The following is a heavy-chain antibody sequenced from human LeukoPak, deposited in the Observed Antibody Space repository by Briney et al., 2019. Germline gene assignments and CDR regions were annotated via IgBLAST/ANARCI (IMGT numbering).Heavy chain of an antibody. CDR1: GFTFSSYA. CDR3: AKVHLRGVTDY. V-gene: IGHV3-23*01. J-gene: IGHJ4*02. D-gene: IGHD3-10*01. Sequence: GGSLRLSCAASGFTFSSYAMSWVRQAPGKGLEWVSGISGSGGSTYYADSVKGRFTISRDNSKNTVSLEMSSLGLDDTAVYYCAKVHLRGVTDYWGQGTLVTVSS. CDR2: ISGSGGST.